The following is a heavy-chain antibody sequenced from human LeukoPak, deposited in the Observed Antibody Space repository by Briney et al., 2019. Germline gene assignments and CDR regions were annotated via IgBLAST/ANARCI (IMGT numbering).Heavy chain of an antibody. D-gene: IGHD6-19*01. V-gene: IGHV3-9*01. J-gene: IGHJ1*01. CDR2: ISWNSGSI. Sequence: GGSLRLSCAASGFTFDDYAMHWVRQAPGKGLEWVSGISWNSGSIGYADSVKGRFTISRDNAKNSPYLQMNGLRAEDTALYYCAKVAVAGSAEYFQHWGQGTLVTVSS. CDR1: GFTFDDYA. CDR3: AKVAVAGSAEYFQH.